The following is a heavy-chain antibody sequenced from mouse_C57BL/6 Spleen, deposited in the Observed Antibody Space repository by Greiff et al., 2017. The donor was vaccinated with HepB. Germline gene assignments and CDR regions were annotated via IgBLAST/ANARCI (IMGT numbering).Heavy chain of an antibody. J-gene: IGHJ2*01. V-gene: IGHV5-4*01. CDR1: GFTFSSYA. Sequence: EVQLMESGGGLVKPGGSLKLSCAASGFTFSSYAMSWVRQTPEKRLEWVATISDGGSYTYYPANVKGRFTISRDNAKNNLYLQMSHLKSEDTAMYYCARENYYGSSSAFDYWGQGTTLTVSS. CDR3: ARENYYGSSSAFDY. D-gene: IGHD1-1*01. CDR2: ISDGGSYT.